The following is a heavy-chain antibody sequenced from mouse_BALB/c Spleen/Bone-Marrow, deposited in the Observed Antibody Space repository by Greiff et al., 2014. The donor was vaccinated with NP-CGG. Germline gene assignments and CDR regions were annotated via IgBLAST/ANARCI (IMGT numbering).Heavy chain of an antibody. CDR3: TRGRRDAMDY. CDR2: INPSNGGT. V-gene: IGHV1S81*02. Sequence: QVQLQQSGAELVKPGASVKLSCKASGYTFTSYYMYWVKQRPGQGLGWIGEINPSNGGTNFNEKFKSKATLTVDKSSSTAYMQLSSLTSEDSAVYYCTRGRRDAMDYWGQGTSVTVSS. CDR1: GYTFTSYY. J-gene: IGHJ4*01.